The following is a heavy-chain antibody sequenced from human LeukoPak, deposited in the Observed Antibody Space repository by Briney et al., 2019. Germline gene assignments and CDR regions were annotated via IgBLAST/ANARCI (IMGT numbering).Heavy chain of an antibody. Sequence: QPGGSLRLSCAASGFTFSSYAMSWVRQAPGKGLEWVSAISGSGGSTYYADSVKGRFTISRDNSKNTLYLQMNSLRAEDTAVYYCAKGGAIWFGPYYYMDVWGKGTTVTVSS. CDR1: GFTFSSYA. V-gene: IGHV3-23*01. CDR3: AKGGAIWFGPYYYMDV. CDR2: ISGSGGST. J-gene: IGHJ6*03. D-gene: IGHD3-10*01.